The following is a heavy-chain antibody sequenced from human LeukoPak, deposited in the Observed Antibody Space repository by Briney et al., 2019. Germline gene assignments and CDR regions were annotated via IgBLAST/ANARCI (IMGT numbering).Heavy chain of an antibody. CDR3: ARWSGSYAY. CDR1: GLTLSSFY. J-gene: IGHJ4*02. CDR2: IKQDGSEK. V-gene: IGHV3-7*04. Sequence: GGSLRLSCAASGLTLSSFYMSWVRQAPGKGLEWVANIKQDGSEKYYVDSVRGRFTISRDNAQNSLYLQMTSLRVEDTAVYYCARWSGSYAYWGQGTLVTVSS. D-gene: IGHD1-26*01.